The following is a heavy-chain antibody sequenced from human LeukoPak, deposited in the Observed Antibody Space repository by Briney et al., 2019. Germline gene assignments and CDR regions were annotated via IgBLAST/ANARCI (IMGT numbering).Heavy chain of an antibody. CDR2: IYHSGST. CDR1: GYSISSSSY. CDR3: SGYFDY. V-gene: IGHV4-38-2*01. J-gene: IGHJ4*02. D-gene: IGHD3-10*01. Sequence: PSETLSLTCAVSGYSISSSSYWGWIRQPPGMRLEWIGSIYHSGSTHYNPSLRSRVTISVETPKNQFSLKLSSVTAADTAVYCTSGYFDYWGQGALVTVSS.